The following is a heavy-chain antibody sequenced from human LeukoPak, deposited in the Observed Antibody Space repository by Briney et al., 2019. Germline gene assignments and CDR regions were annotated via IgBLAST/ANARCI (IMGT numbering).Heavy chain of an antibody. CDR1: GFTVSSSY. D-gene: IGHD1-26*01. V-gene: IGHV3-66*01. CDR2: LYPGGST. J-gene: IGHJ1*01. Sequence: GGSLRLSCAASGFTVSSSYMSWVRQAPGKGLELVSVLYPGGSTYIADSVKGRFSISRDNSSNTLNLQMNSLRVEDTAVYYCARDRGGSYLQGYFLHWGQGSLVIVSS. CDR3: ARDRGGSYLQGYFLH.